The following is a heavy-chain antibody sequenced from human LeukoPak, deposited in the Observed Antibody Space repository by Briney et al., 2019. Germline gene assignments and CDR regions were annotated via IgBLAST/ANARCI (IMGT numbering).Heavy chain of an antibody. CDR3: SRNGLVDFDY. Sequence: PGQSLRLPCTTSGFAFDDFAMGWVRQPAGKGLEWVGFIRRRAYRGAAEYAASVKGRFIISRDASKGIAYLQMNSLKTEDTAVYYCSRNGLVDFDYWGQGSRVIVS. CDR2: IRRRAYRGAA. CDR1: GFAFDDFA. V-gene: IGHV3-49*04. J-gene: IGHJ4*02.